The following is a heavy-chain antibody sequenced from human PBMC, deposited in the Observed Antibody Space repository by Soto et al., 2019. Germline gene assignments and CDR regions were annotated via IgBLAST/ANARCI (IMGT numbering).Heavy chain of an antibody. CDR2: ISYDGDDT. J-gene: IGHJ4*02. CDR1: GFDFEDYT. V-gene: IGHV3-43*01. CDR3: AKDEAYYFDH. Sequence: EVQLVESGGVVVQPGGSLRLSCVASGFDFEDYTMHWVRQAPGKGLECASRISYDGDDTYYADSVRGRFTMSRDNSKNSLFLLMNNLTPEDTAVYYCAKDEAYYFDHWGQGTLVAVSS.